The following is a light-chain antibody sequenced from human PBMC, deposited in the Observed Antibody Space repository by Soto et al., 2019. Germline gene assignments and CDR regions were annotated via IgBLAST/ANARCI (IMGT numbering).Light chain of an antibody. J-gene: IGKJ2*01. Sequence: AIRMIQSPSSFSASTGDRVTITCRASQGISSYLAWYQQKPGKAPKPLIYAASTLQSGVPPRFSGSGSGTDFTLTISCLQSEDFATYYCQQYYSYPYTFGQGTKLEIK. CDR3: QQYYSYPYT. CDR1: QGISSY. CDR2: AAS. V-gene: IGKV1-8*01.